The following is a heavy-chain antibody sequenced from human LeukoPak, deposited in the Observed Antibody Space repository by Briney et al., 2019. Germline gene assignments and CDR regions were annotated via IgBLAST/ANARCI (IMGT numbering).Heavy chain of an antibody. CDR1: RFTVSSNY. V-gene: IGHV3-53*01. CDR3: ARDSVAVAGRDY. CDR2: IYSGGST. D-gene: IGHD6-13*01. J-gene: IGHJ4*02. Sequence: GGSMRLSSAASRFTVSSNYTSWDRLAQGEGTGWVSVIYSGGSTYYADSVKGRFTISRDNSKNTLYLQMTRLRAEDTAVYYCARDSVAVAGRDYWGQGTLVTVSS.